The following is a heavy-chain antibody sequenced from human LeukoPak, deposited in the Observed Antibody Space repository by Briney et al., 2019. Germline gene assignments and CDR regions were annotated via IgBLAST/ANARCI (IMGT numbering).Heavy chain of an antibody. J-gene: IGHJ4*02. CDR1: GFAFSTYA. CDR3: ARDKDMTTMTTVDY. V-gene: IGHV3-30*01. CDR2: ISYGGSTK. D-gene: IGHD4-17*01. Sequence: GGSLRLSCAASGFAFSTYAMHWVRQAPGKGLEWVAVISYGGSTKYYADSVKGRFTISRDNSKNTLYLQMDSLRPEDTAVYYCARDKDMTTMTTVDYWGQGTLVTVSS.